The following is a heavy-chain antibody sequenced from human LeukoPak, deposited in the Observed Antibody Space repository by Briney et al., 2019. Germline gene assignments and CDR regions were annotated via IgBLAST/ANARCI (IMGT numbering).Heavy chain of an antibody. V-gene: IGHV4-34*01. J-gene: IGHJ6*02. Sequence: SETLSLTCAVYGGSFSGYYWSWMRQPPGKGVEGMGEINHSGSTTYLPSLKSRVTISADTSKNHFSLQLRSVAPADTAVYYCASLCRSIVWDGPSRDAYYYGMHVWGQGTALTVSS. CDR3: ASLCRSIVWDGPSRDAYYYGMHV. D-gene: IGHD2-15*01. CDR2: INHSGST. CDR1: GGSFSGYY.